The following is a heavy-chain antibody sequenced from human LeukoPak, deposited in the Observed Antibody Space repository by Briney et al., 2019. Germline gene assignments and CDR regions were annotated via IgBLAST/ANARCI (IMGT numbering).Heavy chain of an antibody. D-gene: IGHD3-22*01. J-gene: IGHJ4*02. CDR1: GFTFSSYW. Sequence: GGSLRLSCAASGFTFSSYWMHWVRQAPGKGLVWVSRINSDGSSTSYADSVKGRFTISRDNAKNSLYLQMNSLRAEDTAVYYCARDLYRIVVVPHYFDYWGQGTLVTVSS. CDR2: INSDGSST. CDR3: ARDLYRIVVVPHYFDY. V-gene: IGHV3-74*01.